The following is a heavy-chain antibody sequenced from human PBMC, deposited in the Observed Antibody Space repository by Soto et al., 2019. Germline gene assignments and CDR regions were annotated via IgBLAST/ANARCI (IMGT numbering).Heavy chain of an antibody. CDR2: IYWDDDK. Sequence: QITLKESGPTLVKPTQTLTLTCTCSGFSVSSNGVGVGWIRQPPGQALEWLALIYWDDDKRYSPSLRSRLTITKDTSKNQVVLTMTNMDPVDTATYYRAHFPVGKGSGTPWVDPWGQGTLVTVSS. V-gene: IGHV2-5*02. CDR1: GFSVSSNGVG. J-gene: IGHJ5*02. D-gene: IGHD3-10*01. CDR3: AHFPVGKGSGTPWVDP.